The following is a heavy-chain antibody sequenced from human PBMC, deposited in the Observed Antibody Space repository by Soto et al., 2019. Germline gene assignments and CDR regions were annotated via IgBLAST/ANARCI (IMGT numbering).Heavy chain of an antibody. D-gene: IGHD1-7*01. CDR1: GGTFSSYA. J-gene: IGHJ6*02. CDR2: IMPIFGTA. V-gene: IGHV1-69*12. Sequence: QVQLVQSGAEVKKPGSSVKVSCKASGGTFSSYAISWVRQAPGPGLEWTGGIMPIFGTANYAQKFQGRVTITADESTSRAYIELSSLRSEDTAVYYCAGPPELTRIYYYYGMDVWGQGTTATVSS. CDR3: AGPPELTRIYYYYGMDV.